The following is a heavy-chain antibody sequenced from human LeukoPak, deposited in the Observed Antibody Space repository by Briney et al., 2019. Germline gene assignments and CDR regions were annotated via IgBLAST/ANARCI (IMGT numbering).Heavy chain of an antibody. V-gene: IGHV4-34*01. CDR3: ARGNNWFDP. CDR2: INHSGST. Sequence: SETLSLTCAVYGGSFSGYYWSWIRQPPGKGLEWIGEINHSGSTNYNPPLKSRVTISVDTSKNQFSLKLSSVTAADTAVYYCARGNNWFDPWGQGTLVTVSS. CDR1: GGSFSGYY. J-gene: IGHJ5*02.